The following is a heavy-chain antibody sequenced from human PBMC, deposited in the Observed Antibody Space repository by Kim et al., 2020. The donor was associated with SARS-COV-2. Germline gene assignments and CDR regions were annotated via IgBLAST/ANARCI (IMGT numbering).Heavy chain of an antibody. Sequence: GGSLRLSCVASGFTFSTSPMGWVRQAPGKGLEWVSRISWEGTRTYYADSVKGRVTMSSDKSKNMLYLHMNSLRVEDTAVYYCAKGVINSGFDYWGQGTQVTVSS. CDR1: GFTFSTSP. J-gene: IGHJ4*02. D-gene: IGHD1-26*01. CDR2: ISWEGTRT. V-gene: IGHV3-23*01. CDR3: AKGVINSGFDY.